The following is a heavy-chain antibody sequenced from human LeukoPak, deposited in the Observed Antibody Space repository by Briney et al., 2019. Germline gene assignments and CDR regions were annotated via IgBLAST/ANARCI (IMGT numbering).Heavy chain of an antibody. J-gene: IGHJ4*02. D-gene: IGHD3-22*01. CDR1: GGSISSGSYY. V-gene: IGHV4-61*02. Sequence: SQTLSLTCTVSGGSISSGSYYWTWIRQPAGKGLEGIGRIYTSGSTNYNPSLKSRVTISVDTSKNHFSLKLSSVTAADTAVYYCARAGTYYDSRAMDYWGQGTLVTVSS. CDR2: IYTSGST. CDR3: ARAGTYYDSRAMDY.